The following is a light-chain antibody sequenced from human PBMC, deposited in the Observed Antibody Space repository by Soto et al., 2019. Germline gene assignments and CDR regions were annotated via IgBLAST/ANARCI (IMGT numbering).Light chain of an antibody. V-gene: IGLV4-69*01. CDR3: QTWGTGIHQV. CDR1: SGHSTYN. J-gene: IGLJ3*02. Sequence: QAVVTQSPSASASLGASVELTCTLSSGHSTYNIAWHQQQPEKGPRYLMKVNSDGSYSKGDGIPDRFSGSSSGAERHLTIANLQSEDEADYYCQTWGTGIHQVFGGGTKLTVL. CDR2: VNSDGSY.